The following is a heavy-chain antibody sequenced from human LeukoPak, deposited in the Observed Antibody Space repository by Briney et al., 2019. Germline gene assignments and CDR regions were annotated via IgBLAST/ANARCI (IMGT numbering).Heavy chain of an antibody. Sequence: SETLSLTCTVSGGSISSSRYYWGWIRQPPGKGLEWIGSIYYSGSTYYNPSLKSRVTISVDTSKNQFSLKLSSVTAADTAVYYCARRDVWGSYRSLGDYWGQGTLVTVSS. V-gene: IGHV4-39*01. J-gene: IGHJ4*02. CDR2: IYYSGST. CDR3: ARRDVWGSYRSLGDY. CDR1: GGSISSSRYY. D-gene: IGHD3-16*02.